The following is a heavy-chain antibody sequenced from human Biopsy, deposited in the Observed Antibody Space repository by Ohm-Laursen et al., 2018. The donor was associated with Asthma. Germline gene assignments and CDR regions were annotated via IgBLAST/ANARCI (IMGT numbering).Heavy chain of an antibody. CDR3: AKESGTVGWHADYLEE. CDR1: GFTFGSYG. V-gene: IGHV3-33*06. D-gene: IGHD6-19*01. J-gene: IGHJ4*02. Sequence: SLRLSCAASGFTFGSYGLHWVRQAPGKGLEWVADIWFDGSNKHYADSVKGRFTISSDTLKNTVFLHLSSLRAEDTAVYYCAKESGTVGWHADYLEEWGRGTLVTVSS. CDR2: IWFDGSNK.